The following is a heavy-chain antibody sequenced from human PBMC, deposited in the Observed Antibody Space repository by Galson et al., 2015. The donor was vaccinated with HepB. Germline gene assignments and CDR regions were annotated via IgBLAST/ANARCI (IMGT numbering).Heavy chain of an antibody. V-gene: IGHV2-70*11. D-gene: IGHD6-13*01. CDR3: ARDLVLAAAGMMYYYYGMDV. Sequence: PALVKPTQTLTLTCTFSGFSLSTSGMCVSWIRQPPGKALEWLARIDWDDDKYYSTSLKTRLTISKDTSKNQVVLTMTNMDPVDTATYYCARDLVLAAAGMMYYYYGMDVWGQGTTVTVSS. CDR2: IDWDDDK. CDR1: GFSLSTSGMC. J-gene: IGHJ6*02.